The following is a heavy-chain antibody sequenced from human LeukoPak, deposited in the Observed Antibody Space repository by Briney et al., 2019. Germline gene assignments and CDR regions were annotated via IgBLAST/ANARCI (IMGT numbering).Heavy chain of an antibody. Sequence: SETLSLTCTVSGGSISSGTYYWNWIRQPAGKGLEWIGRIYTSGSTNYNPSLKSRVTMSIDTSKNQFSLKLSSVTAADTAVYYCARGGVLGYNNWSDPWGQGTLVTVSS. J-gene: IGHJ5*02. CDR1: GGSISSGTYY. CDR2: IYTSGST. V-gene: IGHV4-61*02. D-gene: IGHD1-14*01. CDR3: ARGGVLGYNNWSDP.